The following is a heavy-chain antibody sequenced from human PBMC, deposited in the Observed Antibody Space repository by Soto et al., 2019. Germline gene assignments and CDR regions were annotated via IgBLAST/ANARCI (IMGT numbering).Heavy chain of an antibody. Sequence: SEKVSCKASGGTFSSYAISWVRQAAGQGLEWMGGIIPIFGTANYAQKLQGRVTITADESPSTAYMELSSLRSEDTAVYYCAREHNYDGSGSYPPYFDYWGQGTLVTVSS. CDR3: AREHNYDGSGSYPPYFDY. V-gene: IGHV1-69*13. CDR2: IIPIFGTA. D-gene: IGHD3-10*01. CDR1: GGTFSSYA. J-gene: IGHJ4*02.